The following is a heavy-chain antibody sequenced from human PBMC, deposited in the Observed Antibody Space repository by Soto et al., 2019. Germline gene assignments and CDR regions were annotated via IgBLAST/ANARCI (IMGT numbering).Heavy chain of an antibody. V-gene: IGHV3-11*05. CDR3: ARDHHRYSGYDYVDP. D-gene: IGHD5-12*01. CDR1: GFTFSDYY. Sequence: PVGSLRLSCVASGFTFSDYYMSWIRQAPGKGLEWVSYISSSSSYTNYADSVKGRFTISRDNAKNSLYLQMNSLRAEDTAVYYCARDHHRYSGYDYVDPWGQGTLVTVSS. J-gene: IGHJ5*02. CDR2: ISSSSSYT.